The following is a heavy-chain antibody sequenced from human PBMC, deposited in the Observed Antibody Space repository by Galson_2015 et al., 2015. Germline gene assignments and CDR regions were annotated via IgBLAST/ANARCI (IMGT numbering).Heavy chain of an antibody. D-gene: IGHD4-23*01. V-gene: IGHV3-33*01. CDR1: GFTFSSYG. CDR3: ARGSTVVTHWYFDL. Sequence: SLRLSCAASGFTFSSYGMHWVRQAPGKGLAWVAVIWYDGSNKYYADSVKGRFTISRDNSKNTLYLQMNSLRAEDTAVYYCARGSTVVTHWYFDLWGRGTLVTASS. J-gene: IGHJ2*01. CDR2: IWYDGSNK.